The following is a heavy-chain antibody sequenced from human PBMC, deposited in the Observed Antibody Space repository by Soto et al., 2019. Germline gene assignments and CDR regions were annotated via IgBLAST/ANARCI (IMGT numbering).Heavy chain of an antibody. CDR1: GFTFTDYY. CDR3: ARDLGLSSSNYFDF. V-gene: IGHV3-11*05. J-gene: IGHJ4*02. D-gene: IGHD3-10*01. Sequence: QVQLVESGGDLVKPGGSLRLSCAASGFTFTDYYMSWLRQAPGQGLQWLSYISGSTDYLNYADSVKGRFTISRDNAKNLLYLQMTSPRADDTAVYYCARDLGLSSSNYFDFWGQGTLVTVSS. CDR2: ISGSTDYL.